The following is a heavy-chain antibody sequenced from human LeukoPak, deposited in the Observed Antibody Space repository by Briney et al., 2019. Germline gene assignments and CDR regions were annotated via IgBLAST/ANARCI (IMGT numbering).Heavy chain of an antibody. J-gene: IGHJ5*02. CDR1: GYTFTSYD. V-gene: IGHV1-8*01. Sequence: ASVKVSCKASGYTFTSYDINWVRQATGQGLEWMGWMNPNSGNTGYAQKFQGRVTMTRNTSISTAYMELSSLRSEDTAVYYCARAIGYCTNGVCFNWFDPWGQGTLVTVSS. CDR2: MNPNSGNT. CDR3: ARAIGYCTNGVCFNWFDP. D-gene: IGHD2-8*01.